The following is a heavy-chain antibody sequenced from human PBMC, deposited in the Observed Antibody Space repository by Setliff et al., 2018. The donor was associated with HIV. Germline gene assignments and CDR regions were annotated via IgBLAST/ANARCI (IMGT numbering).Heavy chain of an antibody. CDR3: ARERGYSYGYSDF. Sequence: PGGSLRLSCAASGFTFSSYNMNWVRQVPGKGLEWVSSISSTSTYIYYVDSVKGRFTISRDNAKNSLYLQMNSLRAEDTAVYYCARERGYSYGYSDFWGQGTLVTVPQ. CDR2: ISSTSTYI. CDR1: GFTFSSYN. J-gene: IGHJ4*02. D-gene: IGHD5-18*01. V-gene: IGHV3-21*01.